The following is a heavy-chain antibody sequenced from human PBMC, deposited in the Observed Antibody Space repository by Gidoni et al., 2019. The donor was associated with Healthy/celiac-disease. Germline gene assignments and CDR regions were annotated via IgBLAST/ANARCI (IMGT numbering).Heavy chain of an antibody. V-gene: IGHV5-51*01. Sequence: EVQLVQSGAEVKKPGESLKISCKGSGYSFTSYWLGWVRQMPGKGLEWRGIIYPGDSDTRYSPSFQGQVTISADKSISTAYLQWSSLKASDTAMYYCARHGRGSGKACGGSCYSLDYWGQGTLVTVSS. CDR2: IYPGDSDT. CDR1: GYSFTSYW. J-gene: IGHJ4*02. D-gene: IGHD2-15*01. CDR3: ARHGRGSGKACGGSCYSLDY.